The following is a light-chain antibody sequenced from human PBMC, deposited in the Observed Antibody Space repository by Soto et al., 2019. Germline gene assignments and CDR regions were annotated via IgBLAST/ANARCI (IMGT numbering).Light chain of an antibody. CDR2: DAS. V-gene: IGKV1-33*01. CDR3: QQYDNLLAPT. CDR1: QNINNY. Sequence: DIQMTQSKSSLSASVGDRVTITCQASQNINNYLNWYQQKPGRAPKLLIYDASNLEAGVPSRFRGSGSGTDFTFTISGLQPEDFATYFCQQYDNLLAPTFGGGTKVDIK. J-gene: IGKJ4*01.